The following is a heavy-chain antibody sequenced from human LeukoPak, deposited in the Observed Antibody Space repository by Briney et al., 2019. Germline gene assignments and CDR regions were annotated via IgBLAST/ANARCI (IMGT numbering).Heavy chain of an antibody. CDR1: GYSISSGYY. J-gene: IGHJ4*02. D-gene: IGHD3-16*02. V-gene: IGHV4-38-2*01. CDR2: IYHSGST. Sequence: SETLSLTCAVSGYSISSGYYWGWIRQPPGKGLEWIGSIYHSGSTYYNPSLKSRVTISVDTSKNQFSLKLSSVTAADTAVYYCARHGRSGDYVWGSYRFPHDYWGQGILVTVSS. CDR3: ARHGRSGDYVWGSYRFPHDY.